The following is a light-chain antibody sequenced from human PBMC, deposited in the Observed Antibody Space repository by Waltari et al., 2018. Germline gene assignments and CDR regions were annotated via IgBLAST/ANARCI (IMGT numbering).Light chain of an antibody. CDR3: SSFTRTNSWV. J-gene: IGLJ3*02. CDR1: SSDVVCYNY. Sequence: HSALAQPASVSGSPGPSITISCTGPSSDVVCYNYLSWYQQHPGKAPRPMIYDVNNRPSGVSNRFSGSKSGNTASLTISGLQAEDEADYYCSSFTRTNSWVFGGGTKLTVL. CDR2: DVN. V-gene: IGLV2-14*03.